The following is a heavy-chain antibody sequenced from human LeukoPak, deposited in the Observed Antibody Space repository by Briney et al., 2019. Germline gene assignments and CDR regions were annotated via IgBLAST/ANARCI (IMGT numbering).Heavy chain of an antibody. CDR3: AKDRTYSAYAALDY. V-gene: IGHV3-9*01. CDR1: GFTFDDYS. CDR2: ISWNSGSA. J-gene: IGHJ4*02. Sequence: GGSLRLSCAASGFTFDDYSMHWVRQAPGKGLEWVSGISWNSGSAGYADSVKGRFAISRDSAKNSLYLQMNSLRTEDTALYYCAKDRTYSAYAALDYWGQGTLVTVSS. D-gene: IGHD5-12*01.